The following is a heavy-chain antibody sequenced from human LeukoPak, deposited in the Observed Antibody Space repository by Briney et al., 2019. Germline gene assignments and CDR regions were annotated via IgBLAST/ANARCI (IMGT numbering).Heavy chain of an antibody. D-gene: IGHD3-22*01. J-gene: IGHJ4*02. CDR2: IYYSGST. V-gene: IGHV4-59*01. Sequence: SETLSLTCTVSGGSISSYYWSWIRQPPGKGLEWIGYIYYSGSTNYNPSLKSRVTISVDTSKNQFSLKLSSVTAADTAVYYCARGDDSSGYYFGLIDYWGQGTLVTVSS. CDR3: ARGDDSSGYYFGLIDY. CDR1: GGSISSYY.